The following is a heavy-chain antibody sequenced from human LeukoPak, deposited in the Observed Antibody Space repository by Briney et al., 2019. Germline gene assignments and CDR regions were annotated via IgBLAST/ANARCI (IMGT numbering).Heavy chain of an antibody. V-gene: IGHV3-23*01. J-gene: IGHJ4*02. CDR3: AKVGFSEMEWLLYTAG. CDR2: ISGSSGHT. Sequence: GGSLTLSCAASGFTFSSYARSWVRQAPGKGLEWVSAISGSSGHTYYADSVKGRFTISRDNSKNTLYLQMNSLGAEETAVYYCAKVGFSEMEWLLYTAGWGEGTLVTV. CDR1: GFTFSSYA. D-gene: IGHD3-3*01.